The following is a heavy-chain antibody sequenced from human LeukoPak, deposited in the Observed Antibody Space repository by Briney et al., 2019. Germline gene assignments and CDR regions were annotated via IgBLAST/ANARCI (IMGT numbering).Heavy chain of an antibody. Sequence: GRSLRLSCAASGFTFSSYGMHWVGQAPGKGLEGVAVISYDGSNKYYADSVKGGLTISRDNSKNTLYLQMNSLRAEDTAVYYCAKGSFGLQIHYWGQGTLVTVSS. V-gene: IGHV3-30*18. CDR3: AKGSFGLQIHY. D-gene: IGHD5-24*01. J-gene: IGHJ4*02. CDR1: GFTFSSYG. CDR2: ISYDGSNK.